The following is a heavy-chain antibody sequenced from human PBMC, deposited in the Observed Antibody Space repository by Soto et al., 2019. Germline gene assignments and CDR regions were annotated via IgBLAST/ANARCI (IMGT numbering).Heavy chain of an antibody. CDR2: IYYSGST. Sequence: SETLSLTCTVSGGSMSSYSWTWIRQPPGKGLEWIGYIYYSGSTSYNPSLKSRVTISIDTSKNQFSLKVNSVTAADTAVYYCARVISSWSNYFYYWCQGTPFTVSS. D-gene: IGHD6-13*01. CDR1: GGSMSSYS. J-gene: IGHJ4*02. V-gene: IGHV4-59*01. CDR3: ARVISSWSNYFYY.